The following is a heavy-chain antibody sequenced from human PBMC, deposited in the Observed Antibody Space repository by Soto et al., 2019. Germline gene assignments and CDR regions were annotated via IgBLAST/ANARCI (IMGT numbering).Heavy chain of an antibody. CDR2: ISGSGGYA. CDR3: AKDPRGPDY. D-gene: IGHD3-10*01. J-gene: IGHJ4*02. V-gene: IGHV3-23*01. Sequence: GGSLRLSCAASGFTFSTYAMTWVRQAPGRGLEWVSVISGSGGYAYYADSVKGRFTVSRDNSKNTLYLQMNSLTAEDTAVYYCAKDPRGPDYWGQGTPVTVSS. CDR1: GFTFSTYA.